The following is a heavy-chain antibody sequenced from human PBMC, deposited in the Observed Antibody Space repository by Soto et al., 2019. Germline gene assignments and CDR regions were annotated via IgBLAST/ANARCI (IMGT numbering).Heavy chain of an antibody. CDR1: GYTFTSYD. V-gene: IGHV1-8*01. CDR2: MNPNSGNT. CDR3: ARLGDSNYNYYYGMDV. D-gene: IGHD4-4*01. Sequence: ASVKVSCKASGYTFTSYDINWVRQATGQGLEWMGWMNPNSGNTGYAQKFQGRVTMTRNTSISTAYMELSSLRSEDTAVYYCARLGDSNYNYYYGMDVWGQGTTVT. J-gene: IGHJ6*02.